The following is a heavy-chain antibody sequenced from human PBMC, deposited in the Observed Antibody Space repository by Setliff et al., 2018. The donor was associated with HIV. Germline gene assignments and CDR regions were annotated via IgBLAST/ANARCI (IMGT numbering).Heavy chain of an antibody. CDR2: INPSGGST. J-gene: IGHJ4*02. D-gene: IGHD1-26*01. CDR1: GYTFTSYY. V-gene: IGHV1-46*01. CDR3: ARDTKPQWELRHYFDY. Sequence: ASVKVSCKASGYTFTSYYMHWVRQAPGQGLEWMGIINPSGGSTSYAQKFQGRVTMTRDTSTSTVYMELSSLRSEDTAVYYCARDTKPQWELRHYFDYWGQGTLVTVSS.